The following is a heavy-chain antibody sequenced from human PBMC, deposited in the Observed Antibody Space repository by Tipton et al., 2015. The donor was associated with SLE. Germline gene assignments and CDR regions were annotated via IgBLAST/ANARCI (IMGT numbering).Heavy chain of an antibody. Sequence: SLRLSCAASQFTFGGYWMNWVRQAPGKGLEWVANIKQDGTEQYYADSVKGRFTISRDNAKNSLYLQLNSLRAEDTAVYYCATGYERFDHWGQGTLVAVSS. CDR1: QFTFGGYW. V-gene: IGHV3-7*01. J-gene: IGHJ4*02. D-gene: IGHD5-12*01. CDR2: IKQDGTEQ. CDR3: ATGYERFDH.